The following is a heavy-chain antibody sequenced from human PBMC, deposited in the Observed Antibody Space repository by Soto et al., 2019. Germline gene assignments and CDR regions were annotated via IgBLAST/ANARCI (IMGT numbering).Heavy chain of an antibody. CDR2: MYYTGNK. CDR3: ARRSSSSLGSLFDP. V-gene: IGHV4-39*01. Sequence: SETLCLTWRVSGGYISSYYWDWIRPPPGKGLEWIGAMYYTGNKNYNPSLESRVTMSVDTSKNQFSLKLSSVTPTDTAVYYCARRSSSSLGSLFDPWGRGILVTVSS. D-gene: IGHD6-6*01. J-gene: IGHJ5*02. CDR1: GGYISSYY.